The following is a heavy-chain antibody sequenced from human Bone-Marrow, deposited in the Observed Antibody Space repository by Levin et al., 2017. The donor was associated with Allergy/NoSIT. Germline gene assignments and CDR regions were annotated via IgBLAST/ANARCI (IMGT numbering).Heavy chain of an antibody. CDR3: VKDRITSFAFDY. CDR2: ISSDGGPI. CDR1: GFTFISFA. J-gene: IGHJ4*02. V-gene: IGHV3-64D*06. Sequence: GGSLRLSCSASGFTFISFAMHWVRQAPGKGLEYVSTISSDGGPIYYTDSVKGRFTISRDNSRNTLYLQMSSLRPEDTAVYYCVKDRITSFAFDYWGQGTLVTVSS. D-gene: IGHD1-14*01.